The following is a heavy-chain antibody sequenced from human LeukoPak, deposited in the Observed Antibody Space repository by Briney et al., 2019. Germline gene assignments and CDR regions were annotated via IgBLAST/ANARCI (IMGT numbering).Heavy chain of an antibody. CDR1: GFTFSSYA. V-gene: IGHV3-23*01. D-gene: IGHD3-22*01. CDR3: AKIPRGYYYDSSGSQRRDY. CDR2: ISGSGGST. J-gene: IGHJ4*02. Sequence: GGSLRLSCAASGFTFSSYAMSWVRQAPGKGLEWVSAISGSGGSTYYADSVKGRFTISRDNSKNTLYLQMNSLRAEDTAVYYCAKIPRGYYYDSSGSQRRDYWGQGTLVTVSS.